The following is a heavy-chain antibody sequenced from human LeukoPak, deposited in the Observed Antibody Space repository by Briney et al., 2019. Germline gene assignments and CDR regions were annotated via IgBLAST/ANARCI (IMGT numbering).Heavy chain of an antibody. D-gene: IGHD3-10*01. V-gene: IGHV3-23*01. CDR3: AKGPVTMVRGYYDY. J-gene: IGHJ4*02. Sequence: GGSLRLSCAASGFTFSSYGMSWVRQAPGKGLEWVSAISGSGGSTYYADSVKGRFTISRDNSKNTLYLQMNSLRAEDTAVYYCAKGPVTMVRGYYDYWGQGTLVTVSS. CDR1: GFTFSSYG. CDR2: ISGSGGST.